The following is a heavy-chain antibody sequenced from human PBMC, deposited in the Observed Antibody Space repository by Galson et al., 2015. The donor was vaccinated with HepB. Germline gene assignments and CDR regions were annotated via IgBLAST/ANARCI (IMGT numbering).Heavy chain of an antibody. CDR3: VMVRGVAMIDAFDI. V-gene: IGHV3-30*02. J-gene: IGHJ3*02. Sequence: SLRLSCAASGFTFSSYGMHWVRQAPGKGLEWVAFIRYDGSNKYYADSVKGRFTISRDNSRNTLYLQMNSLRAEDTAVYYCVMVRGVAMIDAFDIWGQGTMVTVSS. CDR1: GFTFSSYG. CDR2: IRYDGSNK. D-gene: IGHD3-10*01.